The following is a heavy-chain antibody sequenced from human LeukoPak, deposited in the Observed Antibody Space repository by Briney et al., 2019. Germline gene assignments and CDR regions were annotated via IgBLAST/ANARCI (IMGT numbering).Heavy chain of an antibody. CDR2: IKGDERST. CDR1: GFTFSSYW. CDR3: ARDLTAIGSGFDY. V-gene: IGHV3-74*01. Sequence: GGSLRLSCAASGFTFSSYWLHWVRQAPGKGLVWVSRIKGDERSTNYADSVKGRFTISRDNAKNTVYLEMNSLRTEDTAVYYCARDLTAIGSGFDYWGQGTLVTVSS. J-gene: IGHJ4*02. D-gene: IGHD1-14*01.